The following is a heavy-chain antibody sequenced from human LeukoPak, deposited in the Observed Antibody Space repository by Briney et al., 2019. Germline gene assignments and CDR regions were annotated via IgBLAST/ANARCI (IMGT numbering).Heavy chain of an antibody. V-gene: IGHV4-34*01. J-gene: IGHJ5*02. CDR3: ARAYYDFWSGYYFDP. CDR1: GGSFSGYY. CDR2: INHSGST. Sequence: SGTLSLTCAVYGGSFSGYYWSWIRQPPGKGLEWIGEINHSGSTNYNPSLKSRVTISVDTSKNQFSLKLSSVTAADTAVYYCARAYYDFWSGYYFDPWGLGTLVTVSS. D-gene: IGHD3-3*01.